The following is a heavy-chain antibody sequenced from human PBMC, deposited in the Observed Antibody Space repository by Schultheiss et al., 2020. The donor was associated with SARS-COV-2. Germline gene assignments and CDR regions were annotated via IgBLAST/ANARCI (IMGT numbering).Heavy chain of an antibody. V-gene: IGHV4-31*11. CDR2: IYYSGST. CDR3: VGGAHYYYYGMDV. Sequence: SQTLSLTCAVSGYSISSGYYWGWIRQHPGKGLEWIGYIYYSGSTYYNPSLKSRVTISVDTSKNQFSLKLSSVTAADTAVYYCVGGAHYYYYGMDVWGQGTTVTVSS. CDR1: GYSISSGYY. J-gene: IGHJ6*02. D-gene: IGHD3-16*01.